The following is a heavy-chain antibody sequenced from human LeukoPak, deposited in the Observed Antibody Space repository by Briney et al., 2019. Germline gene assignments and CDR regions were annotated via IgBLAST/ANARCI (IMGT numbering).Heavy chain of an antibody. D-gene: IGHD3-10*01. CDR2: INPSGGST. J-gene: IGHJ5*02. Sequence: ASVKVSCKASGYTFTSYYMHWVRQAPGQGLEWMGIINPSGGSTSYAQKFQGRVTMTRDTSTSTVYMELSSLRSEDTAVYYCARDRITMVRGVYNWFGPWGQGTLVTVSS. CDR3: ARDRITMVRGVYNWFGP. V-gene: IGHV1-46*01. CDR1: GYTFTSYY.